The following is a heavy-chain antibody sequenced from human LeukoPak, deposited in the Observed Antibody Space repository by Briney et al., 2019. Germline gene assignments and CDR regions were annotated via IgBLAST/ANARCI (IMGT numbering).Heavy chain of an antibody. CDR3: ARATGYDGGYFDY. CDR2: IYYSGST. CDR1: GGSISSYY. V-gene: IGHV4-59*01. D-gene: IGHD5-12*01. Sequence: PSETLSLTCTVSGGSISSYYWSWIRQPPGKGLEWIGYIYYSGSTNYNPSLKSRVTISVDTSKNQFSLKLSSVTAADTAVYYCARATGYDGGYFDYWGQGTLVTVPS. J-gene: IGHJ4*02.